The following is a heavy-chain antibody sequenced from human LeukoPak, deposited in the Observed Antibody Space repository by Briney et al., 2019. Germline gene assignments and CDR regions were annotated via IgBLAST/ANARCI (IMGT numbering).Heavy chain of an antibody. V-gene: IGHV4-31*03. Sequence: ASETLSLTCTVSGGSISSGGYYWSWIRQHPGKGLEWIGYIYYSGSTYYNPSLKSRVTISVDTSKNQFSLKLSSVTAADTAVYYCARDGGAGTSIDYWGQGTLVTVSS. CDR1: GGSISSGGYY. J-gene: IGHJ4*02. CDR3: ARDGGAGTSIDY. CDR2: IYYSGST. D-gene: IGHD6-19*01.